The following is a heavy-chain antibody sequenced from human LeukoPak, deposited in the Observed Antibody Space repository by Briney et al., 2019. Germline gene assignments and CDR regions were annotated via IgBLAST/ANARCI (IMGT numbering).Heavy chain of an antibody. Sequence: GGSLRLSCAASGFTFSSYAMSWVRQAPGKGLEWVASVSGGGGSTYYADSVKGRFTISRDNSKSTLYLQMNSLRDGDTAVYYCAKCLLRGYYDTSGYYFFDDWGQGTLVAVSS. V-gene: IGHV3-23*01. D-gene: IGHD3-22*01. CDR2: VSGGGGST. CDR1: GFTFSSYA. J-gene: IGHJ4*02. CDR3: AKCLLRGYYDTSGYYFFDD.